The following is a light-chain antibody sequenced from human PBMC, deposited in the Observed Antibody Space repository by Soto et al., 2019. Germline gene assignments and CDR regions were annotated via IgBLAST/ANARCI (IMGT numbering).Light chain of an antibody. CDR1: QSISSY. Sequence: DIQMTQSPSSLSASVGDRVTITCRASQSISSYLNWYQQKPGKAPKLLIYAASRLQSGVPSRFSGSGSGTDFTLTISSLQPEDFATYYCQQRKTFGKGTKVEIK. CDR2: AAS. V-gene: IGKV1-39*01. CDR3: QQRKT. J-gene: IGKJ1*01.